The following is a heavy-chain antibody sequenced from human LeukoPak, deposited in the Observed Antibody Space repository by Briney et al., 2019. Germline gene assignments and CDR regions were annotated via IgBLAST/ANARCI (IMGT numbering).Heavy chain of an antibody. V-gene: IGHV3-30*18. CDR2: ISYDGSNK. D-gene: IGHD3-22*01. CDR3: AKEGYYYDSSGKKSYYYYYMDV. Sequence: GSLRLSCAASGFTFSSYGMHWVRQAPGKGLEWVAVISYDGSNKYYADSVKGRFTISRDNSKNTLYLQMNSLRAEDTAVYYCAKEGYYYDSSGKKSYYYYYMDVWGKGTTDTVSS. J-gene: IGHJ6*03. CDR1: GFTFSSYG.